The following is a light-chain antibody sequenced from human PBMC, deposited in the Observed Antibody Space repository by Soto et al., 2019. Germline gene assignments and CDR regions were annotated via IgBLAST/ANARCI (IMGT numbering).Light chain of an antibody. Sequence: QSVLTQPASVSGSPGQSITISCTGTSSDVGGYNYVSWYQQHPGKAPKLMIYDVSNRPSGVSNRFSGSKSGNTASLTISVLQAEDEADYYCSSYTSSRTVVFGGGTKLTVL. J-gene: IGLJ2*01. CDR1: SSDVGGYNY. CDR3: SSYTSSRTVV. CDR2: DVS. V-gene: IGLV2-14*01.